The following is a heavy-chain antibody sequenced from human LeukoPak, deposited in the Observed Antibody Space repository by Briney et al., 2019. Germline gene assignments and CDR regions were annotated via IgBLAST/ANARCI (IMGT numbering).Heavy chain of an antibody. CDR1: GSYW. CDR2: INSDGSWT. J-gene: IGHJ4*02. CDR3: ARDFLRDTPAAIPIDY. V-gene: IGHV3-74*01. Sequence: GGSLRLSCAASGSYWMHWVRQAPGKGLVWVSHINSDGSWTSYADSVKGRFTISRDNPKNTLYLELNSLRVEDTAVYYCARDFLRDTPAAIPIDYWGQGILVTVSS. D-gene: IGHD2-2*01.